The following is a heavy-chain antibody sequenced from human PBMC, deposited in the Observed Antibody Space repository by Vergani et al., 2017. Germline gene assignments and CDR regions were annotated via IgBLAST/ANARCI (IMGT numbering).Heavy chain of an antibody. CDR1: GFTFSSYS. CDR3: ARDTSSSSGFDY. J-gene: IGHJ4*02. D-gene: IGHD6-6*01. V-gene: IGHV3-21*01. CDR2: ISSSSSYI. Sequence: EVQLVESGGGLVKPGGSLRLSCAASGFTFSSYSMNWVRQAPGKGLEWVSSISSSSSYIYYADSVKGRFTISGDNAKNSLYLQMNSLRAEDTAVYYCARDTSSSSGFDYWGQGTLVTVSS.